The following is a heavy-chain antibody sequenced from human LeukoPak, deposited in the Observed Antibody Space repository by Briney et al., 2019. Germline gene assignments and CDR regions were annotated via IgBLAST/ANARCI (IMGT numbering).Heavy chain of an antibody. D-gene: IGHD3-3*01. V-gene: IGHV4-30-2*01. CDR2: IYHSGST. CDR1: GGSISSGGYS. CDR3: ARAGDFWSGYRLDY. J-gene: IGHJ4*02. Sequence: SETLSLTCAVSGGSISSGGYSWSWIRQPPGKGLEWIGYIYHSGSTYYNPSLKSRVTISVDTSKNQFSLKLSSVTAADTAVYYCARAGDFWSGYRLDYWGQGTLVTVSS.